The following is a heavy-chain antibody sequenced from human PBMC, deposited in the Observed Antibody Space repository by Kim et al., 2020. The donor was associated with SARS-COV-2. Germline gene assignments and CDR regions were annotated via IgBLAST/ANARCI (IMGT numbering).Heavy chain of an antibody. V-gene: IGHV3-30*15. Sequence: GGSLRLSCSASGFSFRSHGIHWVRQAPGKGLEWIAVLSNDASEEFYAGSVKGRFSMSRDNSRNVAYLQMGSLRGEDTAIYYCGRDGEDSARRVYEYMDV. D-gene: IGHD5-18*01. J-gene: IGHJ6*03. CDR1: GFSFRSHG. CDR2: LSNDASEE. CDR3: GRDGEDSARRVYEYMDV.